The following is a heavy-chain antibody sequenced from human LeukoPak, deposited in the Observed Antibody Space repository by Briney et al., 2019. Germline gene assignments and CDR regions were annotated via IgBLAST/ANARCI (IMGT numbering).Heavy chain of an antibody. V-gene: IGHV4-39*01. D-gene: IGHD3-10*01. CDR1: SDSISSSNYY. CDR2: IYYSGNT. CDR3: ARRAILSYSGSGSYLHFDY. Sequence: PSETLSLTCTVSSDSISSSNYYWGWIRQPPGKGLEWIGSIYYSGNTYYNPSLKSRVTISVDTSRNQFSLKLSSVTAADTAVYYCARRAILSYSGSGSYLHFDYWGQGTLVTVSS. J-gene: IGHJ4*02.